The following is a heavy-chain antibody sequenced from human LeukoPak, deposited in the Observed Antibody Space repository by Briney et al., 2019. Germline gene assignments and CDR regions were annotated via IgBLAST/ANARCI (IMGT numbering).Heavy chain of an antibody. CDR1: RFTFSSYG. D-gene: IGHD3-3*01. Sequence: GGSLRLSCAASRFTFSSYGMHWVRQPPGKGLEWVAVISNDGSRKYYADSVKGRFTISRDNSKNTLYLQMNSLRPEDTAVYYGVKDRFLEDYGMEVWGQGTTVTVSS. CDR3: VKDRFLEDYGMEV. V-gene: IGHV3-30*18. J-gene: IGHJ6*02. CDR2: ISNDGSRK.